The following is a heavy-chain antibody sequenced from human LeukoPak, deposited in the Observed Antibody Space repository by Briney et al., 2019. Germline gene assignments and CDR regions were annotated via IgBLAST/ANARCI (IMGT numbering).Heavy chain of an antibody. V-gene: IGHV4-39*01. CDR2: ISYSGST. J-gene: IGHJ3*02. D-gene: IGHD6-19*01. CDR3: ARLYYSTGCWAFDI. CDR1: GGSIRTDDHY. Sequence: SETLSLTCTVSGGSIRTDDHYWGWIRQPPGKELEWLGRISYSGSTYNNPSLKSRVTISVDTSKNQFSLNLRSVTAADTAVYYCARLYYSTGCWAFDIWGRGTMVTVSS.